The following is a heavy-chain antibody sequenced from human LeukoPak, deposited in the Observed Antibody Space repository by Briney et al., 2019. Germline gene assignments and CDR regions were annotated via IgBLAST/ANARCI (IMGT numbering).Heavy chain of an antibody. D-gene: IGHD6-13*01. V-gene: IGHV4-4*07. CDR1: GGSISNYY. CDR3: ARGIAAADTRPFDY. J-gene: IGHJ4*02. CDR2: INPSGST. Sequence: SETLSLTCTVSGGSISNYYWSWIRQPAGKGLEWIGRINPSGSTDYNPSLKSRVTMSIDTSKNQFSLKLSSVTAADTALYYCARGIAAADTRPFDYWGQGTLVTVSS.